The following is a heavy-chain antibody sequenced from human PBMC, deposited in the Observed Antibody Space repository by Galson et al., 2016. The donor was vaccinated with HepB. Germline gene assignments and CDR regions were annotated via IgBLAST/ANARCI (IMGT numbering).Heavy chain of an antibody. V-gene: IGHV1-69*01. CDR2: IIPIFGTA. Sequence: SCKASGGTFSSYGISWVRQAPGQGLEWMGGIIPIFGTANYAQKFQGRVTITADESTSTAYMELSSLRSEDTAFYYCARDTQQLVGDYNWFDPWGQGTLVTVSS. D-gene: IGHD6-13*01. J-gene: IGHJ5*02. CDR3: ARDTQQLVGDYNWFDP. CDR1: GGTFSSYG.